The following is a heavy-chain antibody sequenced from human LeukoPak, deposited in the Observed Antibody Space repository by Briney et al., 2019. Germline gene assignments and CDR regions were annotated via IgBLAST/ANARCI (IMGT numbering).Heavy chain of an antibody. CDR2: IYYSGST. D-gene: IGHD6-6*01. V-gene: IGHV4-59*01. Sequence: TLSLTXXXXGGSXXXXYWSWIRXPPGKGLEWIGYIYYSGSTNYNPSLKSRVTISVDTSKNQFSLKLSSVTAADTAVYYCARDLGGSGSYYFDYWGQGTLVTVSS. CDR3: ARDLGGSGSYYFDY. CDR1: GGSXXXXY. J-gene: IGHJ4*02.